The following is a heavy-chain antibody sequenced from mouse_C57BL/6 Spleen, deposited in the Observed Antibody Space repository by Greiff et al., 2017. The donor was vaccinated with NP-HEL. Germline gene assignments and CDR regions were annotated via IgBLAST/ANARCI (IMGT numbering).Heavy chain of an antibody. CDR1: GYTFTDYN. CDR3: AREGYDGYYGFAY. Sequence: EVQLQQSGPELVKPGASVKIPCKASGYTFTDYNMDWVKQSHGKSLEWIGDINPNNGGTNYNQKFKGKATLTVDKSSSTAYMELRSLTSEDTAVYYCAREGYDGYYGFAYWGQGTLVTVSA. V-gene: IGHV1-18*01. D-gene: IGHD2-3*01. J-gene: IGHJ3*01. CDR2: INPNNGGT.